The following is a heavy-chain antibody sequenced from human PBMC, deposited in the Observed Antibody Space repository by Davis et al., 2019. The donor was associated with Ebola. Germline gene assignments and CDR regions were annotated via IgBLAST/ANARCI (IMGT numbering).Heavy chain of an antibody. CDR3: GRGGLYPAY. D-gene: IGHD3-16*01. CDR2: ISGSGGDP. V-gene: IGHV3-74*01. Sequence: GESLKISCAASGFTFSSYWMHWVRLAPGKGLEWVSRISGSGGDPHYADSVKGRFTISRDNSKNTLYLQMNSLRAEDTAVYYCGRGGLYPAYWGQGTLVTVPS. CDR1: GFTFSSYW. J-gene: IGHJ4*02.